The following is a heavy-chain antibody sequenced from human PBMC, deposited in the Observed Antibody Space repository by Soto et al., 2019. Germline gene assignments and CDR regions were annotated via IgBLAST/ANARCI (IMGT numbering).Heavy chain of an antibody. V-gene: IGHV3-15*07. D-gene: IGHD5-18*01. CDR1: GFTFSNAW. Sequence: GGSLRLSCAASGFTFSNAWMNWVRQAPGKGLEWVGRIKSKTDGGTTDYAAPVKGRFTISRDDSKNTLYLQMNSLKTEDTAVYYCTTEKGGYSYGYVSYWGQGTLVTVSS. CDR3: TTEKGGYSYGYVSY. J-gene: IGHJ4*02. CDR2: IKSKTDGGTT.